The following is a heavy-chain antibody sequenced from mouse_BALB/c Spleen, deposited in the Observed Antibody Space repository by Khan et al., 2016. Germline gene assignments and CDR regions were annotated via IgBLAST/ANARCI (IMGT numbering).Heavy chain of an antibody. J-gene: IGHJ3*01. CDR1: GFTFSDYY. CDR3: ARDGLGQGLAY. CDR2: ISDGGSYT. Sequence: EVELVESGGGLVKPGGSLKLSCAASGFTFSDYYMYWVRQTPEKRLEWVATISDGGSYTYYPDSVKGRFTISRDNAKNHLYLQMSSLKSEDTAMYSCARDGLGQGLAYWGQGTLVTGSA. V-gene: IGHV5-4*02. D-gene: IGHD2-4*01.